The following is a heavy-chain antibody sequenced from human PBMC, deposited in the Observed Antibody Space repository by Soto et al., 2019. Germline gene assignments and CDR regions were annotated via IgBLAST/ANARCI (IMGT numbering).Heavy chain of an antibody. J-gene: IGHJ4*02. D-gene: IGHD5-12*01. V-gene: IGHV3-9*01. CDR2: ISWNSGSI. CDR3: ARDRSGYDY. Sequence: ALRLSCAASGFTFDDYAMHWVRQAPGKGLEWVSGISWNSGSIGYADSVKGRFTISRDNAKNSLYLQMNSLRAEDTAVYYCARDRSGYDYWGQGALVTVS. CDR1: GFTFDDYA.